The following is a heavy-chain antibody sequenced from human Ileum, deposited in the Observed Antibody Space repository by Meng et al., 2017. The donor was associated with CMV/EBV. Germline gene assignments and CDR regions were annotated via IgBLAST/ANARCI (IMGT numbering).Heavy chain of an antibody. D-gene: IGHD5-24*01. CDR2: VNNRGRT. CDR1: GEPLNGFF. CDR3: ASGRLQFTPSALQH. Sequence: QGYVQQWGSGLLKPSETLSLTCAGSGEPLNGFFCSWIRQPPGRGLEWIGEVNNRGRTNYNPSLKSRLTISIDTSKRQLSLMVTSVTAADSAIYYCASGRLQFTPSALQHWGPGTLVTVSS. J-gene: IGHJ1*01. V-gene: IGHV4-34*02.